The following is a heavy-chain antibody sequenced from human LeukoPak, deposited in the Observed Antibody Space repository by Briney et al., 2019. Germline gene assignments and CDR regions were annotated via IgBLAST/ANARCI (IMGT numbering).Heavy chain of an antibody. V-gene: IGHV4-59*01. CDR3: AREALSDFWSGYSDY. J-gene: IGHJ4*02. Sequence: PSETLSLTCTVSGGSISSYYWSWIRQPPGKGLEWIGYIYYSGSTNYNPSLKSRVTISVDTSKNQFSLKLSSVTAADTAVYYCAREALSDFWSGYSDYWGQGTLVTVSS. CDR2: IYYSGST. D-gene: IGHD3-3*01. CDR1: GGSISSYY.